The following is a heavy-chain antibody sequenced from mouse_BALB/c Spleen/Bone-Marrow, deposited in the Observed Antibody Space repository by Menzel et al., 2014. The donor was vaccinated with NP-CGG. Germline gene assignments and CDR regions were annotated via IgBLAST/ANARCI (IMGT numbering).Heavy chain of an antibody. CDR3: ARSTGTARYFYAMDY. Sequence: VQLQQSGAELVKPGASVKLSCKAAGYTFTSNWMHWVKQRPGQGLEWIGETNPSNGRSNYNEKFKSKATLTVDKSSSTAYMQLSSLTSEDSAVYYGARSTGTARYFYAMDYWGQGTSVTVSS. D-gene: IGHD4-1*02. CDR2: TNPSNGRS. J-gene: IGHJ4*01. CDR1: GYTFTSNW. V-gene: IGHV1S81*02.